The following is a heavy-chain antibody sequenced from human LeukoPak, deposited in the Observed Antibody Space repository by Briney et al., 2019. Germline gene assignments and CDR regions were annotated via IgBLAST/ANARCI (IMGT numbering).Heavy chain of an antibody. CDR1: GFNVSSNY. CDR2: IYGDVTT. D-gene: IGHD3-10*01. V-gene: IGHV3-53*04. CDR3: ARGIIYLDY. J-gene: IGHJ4*02. Sequence: PGGSLRLSCEASGFNVSSNYMTWVRQAPGKGLEWVSLIYGDVTTDYADSVKGRFHISRHNSKNTLYLQMNSLRAEDTAVYYCARGIIYLDYWGQGTLVTVSS.